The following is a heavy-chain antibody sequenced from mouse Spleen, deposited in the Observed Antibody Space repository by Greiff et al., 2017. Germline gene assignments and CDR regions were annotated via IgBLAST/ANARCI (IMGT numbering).Heavy chain of an antibody. CDR1: GYTFTSYY. J-gene: IGHJ4*01. Sequence: QVQLQQSGAELVKPGASVKLSCKASGYTFTSYYMYWVKQRPGQGLEWIGEINPSNGGTNFNEKFKSKATLTVDKSSSTAYMQLSSLTSEDSAVYYCTRGNYELDYWGQGTSVTVSS. CDR2: INPSNGGT. V-gene: IGHV1S81*02. D-gene: IGHD2-1*01. CDR3: TRGNYELDY.